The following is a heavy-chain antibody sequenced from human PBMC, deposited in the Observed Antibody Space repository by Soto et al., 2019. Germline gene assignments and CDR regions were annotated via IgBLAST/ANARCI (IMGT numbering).Heavy chain of an antibody. Sequence: GGSLRLSCAASGFTFSSYSMNWVRQAPGKGLEWVSSISSSSSYIYYADSVKGRFTISRDNAKNSLYLQMNSLRAEDTAVYYCARDSSRVVAATPSDYWGQGTLVTVSS. V-gene: IGHV3-21*01. D-gene: IGHD2-15*01. CDR1: GFTFSSYS. CDR2: ISSSSSYI. CDR3: ARDSSRVVAATPSDY. J-gene: IGHJ4*02.